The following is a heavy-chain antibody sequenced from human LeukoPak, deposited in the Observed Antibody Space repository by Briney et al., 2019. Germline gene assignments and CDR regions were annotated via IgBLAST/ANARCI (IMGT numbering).Heavy chain of an antibody. V-gene: IGHV4-4*07. D-gene: IGHD2-2*01. CDR1: GGSISSYY. J-gene: IGHJ5*02. Sequence: SEILSLTCTVSGGSISSYYWSWIRQPAGKGLECSGRIYTSGSTNYNPSLKSRVTMSVDTSKNQFSLKLSSVTAADTAVYYCARGGYCSSTSCFMNWFDPWGQGTLVTVSS. CDR2: IYTSGST. CDR3: ARGGYCSSTSCFMNWFDP.